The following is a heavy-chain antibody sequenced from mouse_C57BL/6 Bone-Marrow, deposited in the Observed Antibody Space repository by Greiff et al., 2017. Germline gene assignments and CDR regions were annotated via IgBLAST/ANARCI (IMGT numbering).Heavy chain of an antibody. J-gene: IGHJ4*01. D-gene: IGHD1-1*01. CDR2: IDPSDSET. Sequence: QVQLQQPGAVLVRPGSSVKLSCKASGYTFTSYWMHWVKQRPIQGLEWIGNIDPSDSETHYNQKFKDKATLTVDKSSSTAYMQLSSLTSEDSAVYYCARAITTDYAMDYWGQGTSVTVSS. V-gene: IGHV1-52*01. CDR3: ARAITTDYAMDY. CDR1: GYTFTSYW.